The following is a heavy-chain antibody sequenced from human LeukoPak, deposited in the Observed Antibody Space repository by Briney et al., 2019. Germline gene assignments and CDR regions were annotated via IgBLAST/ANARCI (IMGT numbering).Heavy chain of an antibody. CDR1: GGTFSSYA. CDR2: IIPIFGTA. V-gene: IGHV1-69*01. J-gene: IGHJ3*02. D-gene: IGHD3/OR15-3a*01. CDR3: ARALGGYLDWLSGMGVFDI. Sequence: GASVKVSCKASGGTFSSYAISWVRQAPGQGLEWMGGIIPIFGTANYAQKFQGRVTITADESTSTAYMELSSLRSEDTVVYYCARALGGYLDWLSGMGVFDIWGQGTMITVSS.